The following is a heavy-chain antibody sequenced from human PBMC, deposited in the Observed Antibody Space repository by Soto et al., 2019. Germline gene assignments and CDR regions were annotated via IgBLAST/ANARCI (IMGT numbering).Heavy chain of an antibody. D-gene: IGHD6-6*01. V-gene: IGHV4-31*03. CDR2: NYYSGIT. Sequence: SETLSLTCTFSGGSISSGGYYWTWIRQHPGKGLEWIGYNYYSGITYYNPSLKSRVTISLDTSKNQFSLKLSSVTAADTAVYYCARGSSLAGLYYGMDVWGQGTTVT. J-gene: IGHJ6*02. CDR1: GGSISSGGYY. CDR3: ARGSSLAGLYYGMDV.